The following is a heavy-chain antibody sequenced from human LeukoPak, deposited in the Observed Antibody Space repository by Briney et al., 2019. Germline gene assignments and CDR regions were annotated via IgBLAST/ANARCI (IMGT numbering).Heavy chain of an antibody. D-gene: IGHD3-10*01. CDR3: ARRLGFYYGSGSYYNAIRNWFGP. CDR1: GESFSGYY. V-gene: IGHV4-34*01. J-gene: IGHJ5*02. Sequence: SETLSVTCAVYGESFSGYYWSWIRQPPGKGLEWIGEINHSGNTNYNPSLKSRVTISVDTSKNQFSLKLSSVTAADTAVYYCARRLGFYYGSGSYYNAIRNWFGPWGQGTLVTVSS. CDR2: INHSGNT.